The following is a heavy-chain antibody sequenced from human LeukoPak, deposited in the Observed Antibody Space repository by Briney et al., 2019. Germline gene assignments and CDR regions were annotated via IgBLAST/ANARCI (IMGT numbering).Heavy chain of an antibody. CDR2: IYYSGST. D-gene: IGHD6-6*01. J-gene: IGHJ4*02. V-gene: IGHV4-59*01. CDR3: ARGGYSSSSRPFDY. CDR1: GGSISSYY. Sequence: PSETLSLTCTVSGGSISSYYWSWIRQAPGRGLEWIGYIYYSGSTNYNPSLKSRVTISVDTSKNQFSLKLSSVTAADTAVYYCARGGYSSSSRPFDYWGQGTLVTVSS.